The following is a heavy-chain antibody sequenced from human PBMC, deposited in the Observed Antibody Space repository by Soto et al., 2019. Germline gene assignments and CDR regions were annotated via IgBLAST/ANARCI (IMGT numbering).Heavy chain of an antibody. D-gene: IGHD6-6*01. CDR3: ARGRIREYSSSGTTYYYYYGMDV. CDR1: GGSFSGYY. Sequence: SETLSLTCAVYGGSFSGYYWSWIRQPPGKGLEWIGEINHSGSTNYNPSLKSRVTISVDTSKNQFSLKLSSVTAADTAVYYCARGRIREYSSSGTTYYYYYGMDVWGQGTTVTVLL. J-gene: IGHJ6*02. V-gene: IGHV4-34*01. CDR2: INHSGST.